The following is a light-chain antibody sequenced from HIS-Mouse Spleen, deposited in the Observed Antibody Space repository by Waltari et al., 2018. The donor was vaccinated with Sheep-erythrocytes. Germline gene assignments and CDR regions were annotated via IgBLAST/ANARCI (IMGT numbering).Light chain of an antibody. CDR2: QDS. V-gene: IGLV3-1*01. Sequence: SYELTQPPSVSVSPGQPASITCSGDKLGDKYACWYQQKPGQSPVLVIYQDSKRPSGIPERFSGSHSGNTATLTISGTQAMDEADYYCQAWDSSTAWVFGGGTKLTVL. J-gene: IGLJ3*02. CDR1: KLGDKY. CDR3: QAWDSSTAWV.